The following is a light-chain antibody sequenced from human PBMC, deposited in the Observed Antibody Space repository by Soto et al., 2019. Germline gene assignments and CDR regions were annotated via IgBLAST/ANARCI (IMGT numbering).Light chain of an antibody. CDR2: EVT. CDR3: CSYAGNHIYV. CDR1: SSDVGDYNF. V-gene: IGLV2-8*01. Sequence: QSALTQPPSASGSPGQSVAISCTGTSSDVGDYNFVSWYQQHPGKAPKLIIYEVTKRPSGVPDRFSGSKSGNTASLTVSGLKGDDEADYYCCSYAGNHIYVFGTGTKV. J-gene: IGLJ1*01.